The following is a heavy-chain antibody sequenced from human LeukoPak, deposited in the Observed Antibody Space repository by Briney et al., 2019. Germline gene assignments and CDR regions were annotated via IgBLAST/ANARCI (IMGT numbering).Heavy chain of an antibody. CDR2: ISYDGSNK. CDR3: ARQPPNYYGMDV. CDR1: GFTFSSYG. Sequence: GGSLRLSCAASGFTFSSYGMHWVRQAPGKGLEWVAVISYDGSNKYYADSVKGRFTISADKSISTAYLQWSSLKASDTAIYYCARQPPNYYGMDVWGQGTTVTVSS. V-gene: IGHV3-30*03. J-gene: IGHJ6*02.